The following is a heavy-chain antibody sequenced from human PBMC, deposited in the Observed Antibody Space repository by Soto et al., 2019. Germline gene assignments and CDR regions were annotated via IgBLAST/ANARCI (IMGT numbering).Heavy chain of an antibody. CDR1: GGSISSYY. V-gene: IGHV4-59*01. CDR2: IYYSGST. Sequence: SETLSLTCTVSGGSISSYYWSWIRQPPGKGLEWIGYIYYSGSTNYNPSLKSRVTISVDTSKNQFSLKLSSVTAADTAVYYCASIYDSSGYYYGNNWFDPWGQGTLVTVSS. CDR3: ASIYDSSGYYYGNNWFDP. D-gene: IGHD3-22*01. J-gene: IGHJ5*02.